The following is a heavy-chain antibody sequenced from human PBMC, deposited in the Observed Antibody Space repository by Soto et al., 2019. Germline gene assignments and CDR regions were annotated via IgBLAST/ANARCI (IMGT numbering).Heavy chain of an antibody. V-gene: IGHV3-21*01. Sequence: EVQLVESGGGLVKPGGSLRLSCAASGFTFSSYSMNWVRQAPGKGLEWVSSISSSSSDIYYADSVKGRFTNSRDNAKNSLYLQMNSLRAEDTAVYYCARVFYDSSGYYDAFDIWGQGTMVTVSS. CDR3: ARVFYDSSGYYDAFDI. J-gene: IGHJ3*02. CDR1: GFTFSSYS. D-gene: IGHD3-22*01. CDR2: ISSSSSDI.